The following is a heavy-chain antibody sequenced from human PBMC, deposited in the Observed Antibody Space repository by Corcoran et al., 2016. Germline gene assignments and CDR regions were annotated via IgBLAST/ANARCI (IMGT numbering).Heavy chain of an antibody. D-gene: IGHD6-13*01. Sequence: QVQLVQSGAEVKKPGSSVKVSCKASGGTFSSYAISWVRQAHGQGLEWMGGIIPIVGTANYAQKFQGRVTITADESTSTAYMEMSSLRSEDTAVYYYAREMGSSSWYGKIRDYWGQGTLVTVSS. J-gene: IGHJ4*02. CDR2: IIPIVGTA. V-gene: IGHV1-69*01. CDR3: AREMGSSSWYGKIRDY. CDR1: GGTFSSYA.